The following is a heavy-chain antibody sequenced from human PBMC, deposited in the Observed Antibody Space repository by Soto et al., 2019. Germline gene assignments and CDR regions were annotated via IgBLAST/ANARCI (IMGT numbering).Heavy chain of an antibody. CDR1: GGTFSSYD. CDR3: ASGIVVVPAAIYYYYGMDV. D-gene: IGHD2-2*02. CDR2: IIPIFGTA. J-gene: IGHJ6*02. Sequence: SVKVSCKASGGTFSSYDIIWVRQAPGQGREWRGGIIPIFGTANYAKKFQGRVTITADESTSTAYMELSSLRSEDTAVYYCASGIVVVPAAIYYYYGMDVWGQGTTVTVSS. V-gene: IGHV1-69*13.